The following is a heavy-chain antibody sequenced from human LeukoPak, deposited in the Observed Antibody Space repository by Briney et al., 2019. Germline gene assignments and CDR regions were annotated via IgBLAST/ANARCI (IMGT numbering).Heavy chain of an antibody. Sequence: SETLSLTCTVSGGSISSGDYYWSWIRQPPGKGLEWIGYIYYSGSTYYIPSLKSRVTISVDTAKDRFSLKLSSVTAADTAVYYCATHSSGYDSGNDAFDIWGQGTMVTVSS. J-gene: IGHJ3*02. D-gene: IGHD3-22*01. V-gene: IGHV4-30-4*08. CDR2: IYYSGST. CDR1: GGSISSGDYY. CDR3: ATHSSGYDSGNDAFDI.